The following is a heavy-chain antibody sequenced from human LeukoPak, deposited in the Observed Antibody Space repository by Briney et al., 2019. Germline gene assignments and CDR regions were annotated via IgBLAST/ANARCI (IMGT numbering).Heavy chain of an antibody. D-gene: IGHD3-10*01. J-gene: IGHJ3*02. Sequence: AGGSLRLSCAASGFTFSSYTMSWVRQAPGKGLEWVSAISGSGGSTYYADSVRGRFTMSRDNSKNTLFLQMNSLRAEDTAVYSCAKVLIGHGSDAFDIWGQGTMVTVSS. CDR2: ISGSGGST. CDR3: AKVLIGHGSDAFDI. V-gene: IGHV3-23*01. CDR1: GFTFSSYT.